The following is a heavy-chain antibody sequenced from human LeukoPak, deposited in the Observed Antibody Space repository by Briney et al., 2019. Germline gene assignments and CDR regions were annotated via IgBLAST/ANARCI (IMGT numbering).Heavy chain of an antibody. V-gene: IGHV1-46*01. CDR3: ARESGCSSTSCYYYYYYMDV. CDR2: INPSGGST. CDR1: GYTFTSYY. D-gene: IGHD2-2*01. J-gene: IGHJ6*03. Sequence: ASVKVSCKASGYTFTSYYMHWVRQAPGQGLEWMGIINPSGGSTSYAQKFQGRVTMTRDMSTSTVYMELSSLRSEDTAVYYCARESGCSSTSCYYYYYYMDVWGKGTTVTASS.